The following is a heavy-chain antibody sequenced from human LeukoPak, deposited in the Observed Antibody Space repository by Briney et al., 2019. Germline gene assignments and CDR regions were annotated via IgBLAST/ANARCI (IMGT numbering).Heavy chain of an antibody. V-gene: IGHV3-11*01. D-gene: IGHD2-15*01. Sequence: GGSLRLSCAASGFTFSDYEMTWVRQAPGKGLEWISYISGSGSITSHADSVKGRFTISRDNSKNTLYLQMNRLRVEDAAVYYCARAPVTSCRGAFCYPFDYWGQGTLVTVSS. CDR2: ISGSGSIT. CDR3: ARAPVTSCRGAFCYPFDY. CDR1: GFTFSDYE. J-gene: IGHJ4*02.